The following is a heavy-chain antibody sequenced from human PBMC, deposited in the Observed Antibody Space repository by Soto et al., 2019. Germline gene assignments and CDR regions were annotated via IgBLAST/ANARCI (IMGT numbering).Heavy chain of an antibody. CDR2: ISWNSGTI. CDR3: VTGFCSSERCYTHSYMGV. Sequence: VQLVESGGGLVQPGRSLTLSCAASGFNFGDYAMHWVRQAPGKGLEWVSGISWNSGTIVYVDSVKGRFTMSRDNDKNSLYLQMSSLRPEDSALYYCVTGFCSSERCYTHSYMGVWGEGTTVTVSS. CDR1: GFNFGDYA. J-gene: IGHJ6*03. V-gene: IGHV3-9*01. D-gene: IGHD2-2*01.